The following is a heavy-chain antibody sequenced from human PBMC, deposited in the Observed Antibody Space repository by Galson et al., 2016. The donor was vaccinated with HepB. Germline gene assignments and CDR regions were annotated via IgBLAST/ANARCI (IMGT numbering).Heavy chain of an antibody. D-gene: IGHD4-17*01. V-gene: IGHV3-23*01. CDR2: VTGSGSWT. CDR3: ARDPNGDYFGAFDF. CDR1: GFTFSTYA. J-gene: IGHJ3*01. Sequence: FLRLSCAASGFTFSTYAMTWVRQAPGKGLEWVSSVTGSGSWTYYADSVKGRLTISRDNSKNTLYMQMNSLRAEDTAVYYCARDPNGDYFGAFDFWGQGTMVTVSS.